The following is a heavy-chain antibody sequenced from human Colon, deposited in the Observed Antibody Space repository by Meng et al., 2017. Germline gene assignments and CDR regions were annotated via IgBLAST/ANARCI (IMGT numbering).Heavy chain of an antibody. CDR2: INPNSGGT. CDR3: ARGYLVTVPTAPNAGY. CDR1: GYSFTTYY. J-gene: IGHJ4*02. V-gene: IGHV1-2*06. Sequence: ASVKVSCKPSGYSFTTYYIHWVRQAPGQGLEWMGRINPNSGGTNYAQKFQGRVTMTRDTSSSTAYMELSSLRSDDPAVYYCARGYLVTVPTAPNAGYWGQGTLVTVSS. D-gene: IGHD2-2*01.